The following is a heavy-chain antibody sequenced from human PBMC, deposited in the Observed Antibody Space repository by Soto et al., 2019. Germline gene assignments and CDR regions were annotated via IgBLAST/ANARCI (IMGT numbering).Heavy chain of an antibody. CDR2: INAGNINT. CDR1: GNTFTTYA. D-gene: IGHD6-6*01. Sequence: QVQLVQSGAEVKLPGASVKVSCKASGNTFTTYAVHWVRQAPGQRLEWMGWINAGNINTKYSQKFQGRVTITGDTSASTAYMELSSLRSEDTAVYYCATSIAARSFSFGGRYGMDVWGQGSTVTVSS. CDR3: ATSIAARSFSFGGRYGMDV. J-gene: IGHJ6*02. V-gene: IGHV1-3*01.